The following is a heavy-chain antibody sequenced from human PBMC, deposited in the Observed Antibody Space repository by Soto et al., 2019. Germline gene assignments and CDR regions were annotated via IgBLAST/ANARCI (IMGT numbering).Heavy chain of an antibody. D-gene: IGHD2-2*01. CDR1: GGSISSYY. J-gene: IGHJ6*02. CDR2: IYYSGST. Sequence: NPSETLSVTCTVSGGSISSYYWSWIRQPPGKGLEWIGYIYYSGSTNYNPSLKSRVTISVDTSKNQFSLKLSSVTAAYTAVYYCARGVPRYCSSTSCYGAYYYYGMDVWGQGTTVTVSS. V-gene: IGHV4-59*01. CDR3: ARGVPRYCSSTSCYGAYYYYGMDV.